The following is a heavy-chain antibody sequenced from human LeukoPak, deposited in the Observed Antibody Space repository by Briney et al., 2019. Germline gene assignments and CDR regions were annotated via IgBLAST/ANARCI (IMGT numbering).Heavy chain of an antibody. CDR2: ISAYNGNT. Sequence: GAAVKVSCKASGYTFTSYGISWVRQAPGQGLEWMGWISAYNGNTNYAQKLQGRVTMTEDTSTDTAYMELSSLRSEDTAVYYCATDPGITGTTGYFQHWGQGTLVTVSS. CDR1: GYTFTSYG. V-gene: IGHV1-18*01. D-gene: IGHD1-7*01. CDR3: ATDPGITGTTGYFQH. J-gene: IGHJ1*01.